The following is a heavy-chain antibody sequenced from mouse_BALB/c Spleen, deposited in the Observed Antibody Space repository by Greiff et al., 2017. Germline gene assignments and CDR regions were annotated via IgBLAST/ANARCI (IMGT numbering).Heavy chain of an antibody. J-gene: IGHJ2*01. V-gene: IGHV1-87*01. CDR1: GYTFTSYW. Sequence: VQLHQSGAELARPGASVKLSCKASGYTFTSYWMQWVKQRPGQGLEWIGAIYPGDGDTRYTQKFKGKATLTADKSSSTAYMQLSSLASEDSAVYYCARGDGSSYSDYWGQGTTLTVSS. CDR2: IYPGDGDT. D-gene: IGHD1-1*01. CDR3: ARGDGSSYSDY.